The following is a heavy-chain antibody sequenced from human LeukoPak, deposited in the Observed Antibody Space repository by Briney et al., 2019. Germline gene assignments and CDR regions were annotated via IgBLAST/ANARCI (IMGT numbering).Heavy chain of an antibody. CDR3: ATVPPYCSSTSCYFVY. Sequence: GGSLRLSCAASGFTFSSYAMSWVRQGPGQGLEWVSAISGSGGSTYYTDSVKGRFTISRDNSKNTLYLQMNSLRAEDTAVYYCATVPPYCSSTSCYFVYWGQGTLVTVSS. CDR2: ISGSGGST. J-gene: IGHJ4*02. D-gene: IGHD2-2*01. CDR1: GFTFSSYA. V-gene: IGHV3-23*01.